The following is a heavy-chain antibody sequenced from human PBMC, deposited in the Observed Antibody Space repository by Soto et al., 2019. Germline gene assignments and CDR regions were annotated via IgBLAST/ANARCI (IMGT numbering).Heavy chain of an antibody. J-gene: IGHJ6*02. CDR1: GFTFHEYA. D-gene: IGHD5-12*01. Sequence: EVQLIESGGGWVQPGTSLRVSCAASGFTFHEYAMHWVRQAPGKGLEWVSGISSDGDTIAYADSVQGRFTVFRDNANNSLYLQMNSLRAEDTARYYCTKGGYDLIYYFGMDVWGQGTTVTVSS. CDR3: TKGGYDLIYYFGMDV. V-gene: IGHV3-9*01. CDR2: ISSDGDTI.